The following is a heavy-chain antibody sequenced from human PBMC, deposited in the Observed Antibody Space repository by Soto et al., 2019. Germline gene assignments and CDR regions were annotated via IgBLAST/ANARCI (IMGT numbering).Heavy chain of an antibody. CDR3: ARLHCDSPNCVPLDP. CDR2: IYYSGIT. J-gene: IGHJ5*02. CDR1: GGSISSGGYY. V-gene: IGHV4-39*01. Sequence: SETLSLTCTVSGGSISSGGYYWSWIRQHPGKGLEWIGSIYYSGITSYNPSLESRVTMSVDTSKKQFSLRLRSVTAADTAVYYCARLHCDSPNCVPLDPWGQGTLVTVSS. D-gene: IGHD2-2*01.